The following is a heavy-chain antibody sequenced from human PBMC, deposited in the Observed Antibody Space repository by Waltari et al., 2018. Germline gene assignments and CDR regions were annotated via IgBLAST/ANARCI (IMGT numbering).Heavy chain of an antibody. Sequence: QVQLQESGPGLVKPSQTLSLTCTVSGGSISSGSYYWSWIRQPAGKGLEWIGRIYTSGSTNYSPSLKSRVTIAVDTSKNRFVLKRSSVTAADTAVYYCARACEGYSSSWYTNYAFDIWGQWTMVTVSS. CDR1: GGSISSGSYY. CDR3: ARACEGYSSSWYTNYAFDI. V-gene: IGHV4-61*02. D-gene: IGHD6-13*01. CDR2: IYTSGST. J-gene: IGHJ3*02.